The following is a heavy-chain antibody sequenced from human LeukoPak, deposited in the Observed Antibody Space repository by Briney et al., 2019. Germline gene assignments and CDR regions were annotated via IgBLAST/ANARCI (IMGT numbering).Heavy chain of an antibody. CDR2: ISGASHI. V-gene: IGHV3-11*01. Sequence: GGSLRLSCAASGFPFSDYYMSWIRQAPGKGLEWVSYISGASHIYYADSVKGRFTISRDNAKNSLYLQMTSLRAEDTAVYYCAKQPYISSSWYSDYFDYWGQGTLVTVSS. D-gene: IGHD6-13*01. CDR1: GFPFSDYY. J-gene: IGHJ4*02. CDR3: AKQPYISSSWYSDYFDY.